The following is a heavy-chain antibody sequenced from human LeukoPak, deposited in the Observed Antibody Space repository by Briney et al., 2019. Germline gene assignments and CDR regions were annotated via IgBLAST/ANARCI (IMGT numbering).Heavy chain of an antibody. CDR1: GFDFSFTW. CDR3: TTESGYKTARQRGFDS. V-gene: IGHV3-15*01. Sequence: GGSPRLSCAASGFDFSFTWMSWVRQAPGKGLELVGRIKSKSSGGTIDYAAPVRGRFTISRDDTENMVFLQMSSLKTEDTAVYYCTTESGYKTARQRGFDSWGQGILVTVSS. CDR2: IKSKSSGGTI. D-gene: IGHD5-12*01. J-gene: IGHJ4*02.